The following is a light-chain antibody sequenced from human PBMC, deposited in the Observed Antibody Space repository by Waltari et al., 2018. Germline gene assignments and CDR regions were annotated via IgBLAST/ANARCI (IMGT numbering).Light chain of an antibody. J-gene: IGLJ2*01. CDR3: SSYATNGDVV. CDR1: SSDVGGYNY. CDR2: DVS. Sequence: QSALTQPASVSGSPGQSITMSCTGTSSDVGGYNYVSWYQQHPGKAPKLMIYDVSKRPSGVSNRFSGSKSGYTASLTISGLQAEDEADYYGSSYATNGDVVFGGGTKLTVL. V-gene: IGLV2-14*01.